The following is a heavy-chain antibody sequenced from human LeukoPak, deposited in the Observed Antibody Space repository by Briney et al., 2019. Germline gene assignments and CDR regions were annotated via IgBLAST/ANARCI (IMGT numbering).Heavy chain of an antibody. CDR1: GGTFSSYA. D-gene: IGHD1-1*01. J-gene: IGHJ6*02. V-gene: IGHV1-69*13. CDR3: AREGTGAEGANYYFYYGMDV. CDR2: IIPIFGTA. Sequence: GASVKVSCKASGGTFSSYAISWVRQAPGQGLEWMGGIIPIFGTANYAQRFQGRVTITADESTNTAYMELSNLRSEDTAVYYCAREGTGAEGANYYFYYGMDVWGQGTTVTVSS.